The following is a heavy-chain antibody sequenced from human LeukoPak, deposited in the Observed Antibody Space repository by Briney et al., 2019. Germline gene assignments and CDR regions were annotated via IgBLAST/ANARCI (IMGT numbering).Heavy chain of an antibody. CDR1: GDSISSSSYY. CDR2: IYYSGRT. V-gene: IGHV4-39*07. J-gene: IGHJ6*03. Sequence: SETLSLTCSVSGDSISSSSYYWGWIRQPPGKGLEYIGSIYYSGRTYYNPSLKTRVTILVDTSKNQFYLKLSSVTAADTAVYYCARASGDYIGIYCYMDFWGKGTTVTVSS. D-gene: IGHD2-21*02. CDR3: ARASGDYIGIYCYMDF.